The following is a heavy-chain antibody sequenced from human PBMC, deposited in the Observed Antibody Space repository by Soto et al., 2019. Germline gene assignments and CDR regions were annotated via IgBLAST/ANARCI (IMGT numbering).Heavy chain of an antibody. D-gene: IGHD3-16*02. Sequence: SETLSLTCAVSGGSISSSNWWSWVRQPPGKGLEWIGEIYHSGSTNYNPSLKSRVTISVDKSKNQFSLKLSSVTAADTAVYYCARGPGGVIVNGARGMPHSDAFDIWGQGTMVTVSS. CDR2: IYHSGST. J-gene: IGHJ3*02. CDR1: GGSISSSNW. CDR3: ARGPGGVIVNGARGMPHSDAFDI. V-gene: IGHV4-4*02.